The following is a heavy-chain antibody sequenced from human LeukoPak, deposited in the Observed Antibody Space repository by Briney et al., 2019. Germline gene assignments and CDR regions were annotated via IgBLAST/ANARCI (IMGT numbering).Heavy chain of an antibody. CDR1: GGTCNNSA. Sequence: GASVKVSCKTSGGTCNNSAISWVRQAPGKGLEWLGGIMPLFGTAGYAQKFQGRVTITKDESTRTVYLELTSLTSDDTAVYYCARDVHGDYGSGWFDPWGQGTLVSVSS. V-gene: IGHV1-69*05. CDR2: IMPLFGTA. J-gene: IGHJ5*02. CDR3: ARDVHGDYGSGWFDP. D-gene: IGHD4-17*01.